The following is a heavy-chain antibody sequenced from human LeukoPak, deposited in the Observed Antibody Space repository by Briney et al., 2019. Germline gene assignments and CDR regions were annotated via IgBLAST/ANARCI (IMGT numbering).Heavy chain of an antibody. CDR2: IKPDGSGT. V-gene: IGHV3-7*01. CDR3: ARDPGYSNSPYYLDY. CDR1: GFTFSTFW. D-gene: IGHD5-12*01. J-gene: IGHJ4*02. Sequence: GGSLSLSCAASGFTFSTFWMTWVRQAPGKGLEWVANIKPDGSGTYYVDSLKGRFTISRDNAKNSLYLQMNSLRAEDTAVFYCARDPGYSNSPYYLDYWGQGTLVTVSS.